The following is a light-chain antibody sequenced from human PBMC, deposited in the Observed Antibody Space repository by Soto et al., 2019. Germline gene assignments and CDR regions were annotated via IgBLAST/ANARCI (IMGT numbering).Light chain of an antibody. CDR3: QQANSFPLT. CDR2: TTS. V-gene: IGKV1D-12*01. J-gene: IGKJ4*01. Sequence: DIQVTQSPSSVSASVGDRVTITCRASQDINNWLAWYQQKPGKAPKLLIYTTSNLQSWVPSRFSGSGSGTDFTLTINSLQPEDFATYYCQQANSFPLTFGGGTKVEIK. CDR1: QDINNW.